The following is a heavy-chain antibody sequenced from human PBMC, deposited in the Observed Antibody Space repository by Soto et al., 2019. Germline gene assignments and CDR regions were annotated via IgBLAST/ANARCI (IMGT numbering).Heavy chain of an antibody. J-gene: IGHJ3*02. CDR2: INRDGSKK. V-gene: IGHV3-7*05. CDR1: GFTLSAYW. D-gene: IGHD3-10*01. Sequence: EVQLEESGGDLVQPGGSLRLSCAASGFTLSAYWMTWVRQAPGKGLVWVANINRDGSKKSYLDSVRGRFTISRDNVGNSLYLQTDSLTADDTALYCCARDVSPGSSTLYLDAFDIWGQGTMVTVSS. CDR3: ARDVSPGSSTLYLDAFDI.